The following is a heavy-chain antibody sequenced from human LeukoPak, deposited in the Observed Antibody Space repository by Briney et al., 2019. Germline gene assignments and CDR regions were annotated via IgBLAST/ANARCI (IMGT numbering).Heavy chain of an antibody. V-gene: IGHV3-21*01. D-gene: IGHD5-18*01. CDR2: ISSSSSYI. Sequence: PGGSLRLSCAASGFTFSSYSMNWVRQAPGKGLEWVSSISSSSSYIYYADSVKGRFTISRDNAKNSLYLQMNSLRGEDTAVYYCARDGRGDLTWIQLWSPFDYRGQGILVTVSS. CDR3: ARDGRGDLTWIQLWSPFDY. J-gene: IGHJ4*02. CDR1: GFTFSSYS.